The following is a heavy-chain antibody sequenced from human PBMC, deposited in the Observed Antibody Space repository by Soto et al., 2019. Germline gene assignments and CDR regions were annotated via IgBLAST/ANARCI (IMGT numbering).Heavy chain of an antibody. Sequence: PSETLSLTCTVSGGSVSSGGYFWSWIRQSPGEGLEWIGHIYNSVSTYTNPSLGGRTTISVGTTRNQFSLKLSSVTAADTAVYYCARGSDVDNIDRWGQGTLVTVSS. CDR2: IYNSVST. CDR1: GGSVSSGGYF. V-gene: IGHV4-30-4*01. J-gene: IGHJ5*02. CDR3: ARGSDVDNIDR. D-gene: IGHD1-1*01.